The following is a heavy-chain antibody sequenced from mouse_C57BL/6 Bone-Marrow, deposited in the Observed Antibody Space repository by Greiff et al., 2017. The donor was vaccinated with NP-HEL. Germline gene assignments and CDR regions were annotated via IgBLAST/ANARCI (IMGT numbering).Heavy chain of an antibody. D-gene: IGHD1-1*01. CDR2: IYPGSGST. J-gene: IGHJ4*01. CDR1: GYTFTSYW. CDR3: ARRGVYYYGSSYSAMDY. Sequence: VQLQQPGAELVKPGASVKMSCKASGYTFTSYWITWVKQRPGQGLEWIGDIYPGSGSTNYNEKFKSKATLTVDTSSSTAYMQLSSLTSEDSAVYYCARRGVYYYGSSYSAMDYWGQGTSVTVSS. V-gene: IGHV1-55*01.